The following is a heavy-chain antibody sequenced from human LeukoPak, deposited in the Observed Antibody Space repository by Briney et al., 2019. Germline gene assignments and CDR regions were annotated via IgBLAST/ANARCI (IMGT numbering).Heavy chain of an antibody. D-gene: IGHD2-21*01. J-gene: IGHJ5*02. Sequence: PGGSLRLSCAASGFIFSSYGMRWVRQAPGKGLEWVAFIRYDGSNKYYADSVKGRFTISRDNSKNTVYLQMNSLRDEDTAVYYCAGDGDGFDPWGQGTLVTVSS. CDR3: AGDGDGFDP. V-gene: IGHV3-30*02. CDR2: IRYDGSNK. CDR1: GFIFSSYG.